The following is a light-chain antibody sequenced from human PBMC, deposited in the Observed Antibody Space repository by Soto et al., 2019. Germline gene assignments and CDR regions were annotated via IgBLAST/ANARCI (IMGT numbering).Light chain of an antibody. CDR3: SSYTSSSTYV. V-gene: IGLV2-18*02. Sequence: QSALTRPPSVSGSPGESVTIPCTGTSNDVSSYNRVSWYRQPPGTAPKLMIYEVSNRPSGVPDRFSGSKSGNTASLTISGLQAEDEADYYCSSYTSSSTYVFGTGTRSPS. J-gene: IGLJ1*01. CDR1: SNDVSSYNR. CDR2: EVS.